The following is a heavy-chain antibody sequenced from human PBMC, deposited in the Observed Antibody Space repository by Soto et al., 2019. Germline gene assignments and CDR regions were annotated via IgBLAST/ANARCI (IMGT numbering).Heavy chain of an antibody. CDR3: ASRRDSSSFSDP. Sequence: SVKVSCKASGGTFSSYAISWVRQAPGQGLEWMGGIIPIFGTANYAQKFQGRVTITADESTSTAYMELRSLRSDDTAVYYCASRRDSSSFSDPWGQGTLVTVSS. CDR1: GGTFSSYA. J-gene: IGHJ5*02. D-gene: IGHD6-13*01. V-gene: IGHV1-69*13. CDR2: IIPIFGTA.